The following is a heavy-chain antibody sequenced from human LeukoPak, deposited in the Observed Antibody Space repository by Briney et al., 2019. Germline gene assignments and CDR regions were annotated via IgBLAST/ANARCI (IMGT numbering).Heavy chain of an antibody. J-gene: IGHJ4*02. CDR3: AKPVGYCCGDCYAFDY. CDR1: YA. Sequence: YAXSWGRQAPGKGLEGVSDISGSGGSTYYADSVKGRFTIYRENYKKTMYMQMKSERAADTAVYYCAKPVGYCCGDCYAFDYWGQGTLVTVSS. V-gene: IGHV3-23*01. CDR2: ISGSGGST. D-gene: IGHD2-21*02.